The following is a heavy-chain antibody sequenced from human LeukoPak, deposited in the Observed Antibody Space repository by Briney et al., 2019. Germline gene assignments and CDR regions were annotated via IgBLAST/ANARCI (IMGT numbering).Heavy chain of an antibody. CDR1: GFTFSSYA. D-gene: IGHD6-13*01. V-gene: IGHV3-30-3*01. Sequence: GGSLRLSCAASGFTFSSYAMHWVRQAPGKGLEWVAVISYDGSNKYYADSVKGRFTISRDTAKNTLYLQMNSLRVEDTAVYSCAKAATGSRNAFDIWGQGTMVTVSS. CDR2: ISYDGSNK. CDR3: AKAATGSRNAFDI. J-gene: IGHJ3*02.